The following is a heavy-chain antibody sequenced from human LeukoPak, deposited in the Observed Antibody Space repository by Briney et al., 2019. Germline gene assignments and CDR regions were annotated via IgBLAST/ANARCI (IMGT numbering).Heavy chain of an antibody. J-gene: IGHJ3*02. CDR1: GAFISSYY. D-gene: IGHD3-10*01. CDR3: ARDQNSYGPTGVFNI. CDR2: IYYTGSP. V-gene: IGHV4-59*13. Sequence: NPSETLSLTCTVSGAFISSYYLSWIRQPPGKGLEWIGYIYYTGSPNYNPSLRSRVTISAGRSSNQFSPKLNSVTAADTAMYYCARDQNSYGPTGVFNIWGQGTMVTVSS.